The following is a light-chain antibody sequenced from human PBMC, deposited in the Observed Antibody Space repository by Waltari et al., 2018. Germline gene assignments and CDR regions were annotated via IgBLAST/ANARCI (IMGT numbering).Light chain of an antibody. CDR3: MQGTHWPYT. CDR2: RVS. Sequence: DVVMTQSQLSLPVTLGQAASISCKSSQSLVHTDGNTHLTWVHQRPGQSPRRLIYRVSNRDSGVPDRFSGSGSCTDFTLRISSVEAEDVGVYYCMQGTHWPYTFGQGTKLDIK. V-gene: IGKV2-30*02. CDR1: QSLVHTDGNTH. J-gene: IGKJ2*01.